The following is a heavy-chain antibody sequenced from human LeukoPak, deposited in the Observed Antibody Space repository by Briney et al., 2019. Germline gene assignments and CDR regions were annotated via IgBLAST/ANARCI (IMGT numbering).Heavy chain of an antibody. CDR1: GFTFSSYW. CDR3: ARATRYCSGGSCVYYFDY. J-gene: IGHJ4*02. D-gene: IGHD2-15*01. Sequence: GGSLRLSCAASGFTFSSYWMHWVRQAPGKGLVWVSGINSDGSSTSYADSVKGRFTISRDNAKNTLYLQMNSLRAEDTAVYYCARATRYCSGGSCVYYFDYWGQGTLVTVSS. CDR2: INSDGSST. V-gene: IGHV3-74*01.